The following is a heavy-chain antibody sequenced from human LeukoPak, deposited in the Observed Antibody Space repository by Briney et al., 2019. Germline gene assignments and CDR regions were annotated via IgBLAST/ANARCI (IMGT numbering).Heavy chain of an antibody. Sequence: SETLSLTCTVSGGSISSSSYYWSWIRQPPGKGLEWIGEINHSGSTNYNPSLKSRVTISVDTSKNQFSLKLSSVTAADTAVYYCARSLPYSSGPLDYWGQGTLVTVSS. CDR1: GGSISSSSYY. CDR3: ARSLPYSSGPLDY. V-gene: IGHV4-39*07. D-gene: IGHD6-19*01. J-gene: IGHJ4*02. CDR2: INHSGST.